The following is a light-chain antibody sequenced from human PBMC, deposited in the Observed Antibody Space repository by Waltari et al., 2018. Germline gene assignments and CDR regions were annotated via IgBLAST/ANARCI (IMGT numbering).Light chain of an antibody. Sequence: DIQMTQSPSSLSASVGDRVTITCQASHDISNYLNWYQQKPGKAPKLLIYDASNLETGVPSRFSGSGSGTDFSFTISSLQPEDIATYYCQQYNNWPPYTFGQGTKLDIK. CDR2: DAS. J-gene: IGKJ2*01. CDR3: QQYNNWPPYT. V-gene: IGKV1-33*01. CDR1: HDISNY.